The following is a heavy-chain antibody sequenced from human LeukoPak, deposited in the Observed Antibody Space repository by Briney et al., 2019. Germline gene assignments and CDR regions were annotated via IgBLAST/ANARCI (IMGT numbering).Heavy chain of an antibody. CDR2: TYYRSKWYN. V-gene: IGHV6-1*01. Sequence: SQTLSLTCAISGDSVSSNSATWNWIRQSPSRGLEWLGRTYYRSKWYNDYAVSVKSRITINPDTSKNQFSLQLNSVTPEDTAVYYCASRGATSDAFDIWGQGTMVTVSS. J-gene: IGHJ3*02. CDR3: ASRGATSDAFDI. D-gene: IGHD5-12*01. CDR1: GDSVSSNSAT.